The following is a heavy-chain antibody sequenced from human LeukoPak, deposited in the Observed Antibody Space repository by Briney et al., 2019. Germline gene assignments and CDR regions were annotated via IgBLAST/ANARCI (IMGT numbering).Heavy chain of an antibody. D-gene: IGHD1-26*01. J-gene: IGHJ5*02. CDR3: ARLRELGWFDP. Sequence: ASVKVSCKASGYTFTSYGISWVRQAPGQGLEWMGRIIPILGIANYAQKFQGRVTITADKSTSTAYMELSSLRSEDTAVYYCARLRELGWFDPWGQGTLVTVSS. V-gene: IGHV1-69*04. CDR2: IIPILGIA. CDR1: GYTFTSYG.